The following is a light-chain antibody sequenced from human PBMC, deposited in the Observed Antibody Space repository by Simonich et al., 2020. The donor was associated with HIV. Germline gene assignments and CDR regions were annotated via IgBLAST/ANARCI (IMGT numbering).Light chain of an antibody. V-gene: IGKV1-5*03. J-gene: IGKJ1*01. CDR3: QQYNSYST. Sequence: DIQVTQSPSSLSASVGDRVTITCRSNQSIRSWLAWYQQKPGKAPKLLIYKASSLESGVPSRFSGSGSGTEFTLTISSLQPDDFATYYCQQYNSYSTFGQGTKVEIK. CDR1: QSIRSW. CDR2: KAS.